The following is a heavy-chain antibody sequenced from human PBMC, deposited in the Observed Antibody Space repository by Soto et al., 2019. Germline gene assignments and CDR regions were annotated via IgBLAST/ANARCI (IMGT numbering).Heavy chain of an antibody. CDR1: GFTVSSNY. J-gene: IGHJ6*03. V-gene: IGHV3-66*01. D-gene: IGHD4-17*01. CDR2: IYSGGST. CDR3: ARDESTVTTDYYYYMDV. Sequence: EVQLVASGGGLVQPGGSLRLSCAASGFTVSSNYMSWVRQAPGKGLEWGSVIYSGGSTYYADSVRGRFTISRDKSKNTLYLQMNSLRSEDTAVYYCARDESTVTTDYYYYMDVWGKGTTVTVSS.